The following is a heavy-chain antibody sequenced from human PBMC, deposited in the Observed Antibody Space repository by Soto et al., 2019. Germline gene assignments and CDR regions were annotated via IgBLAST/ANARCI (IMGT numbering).Heavy chain of an antibody. CDR1: GFTFSRYW. CDR2: ISSDGSNI. J-gene: IGHJ4*02. V-gene: IGHV3-74*01. D-gene: IGHD6-19*01. CDR3: GRDQTMAGPTTLDY. Sequence: EVQLVESGGDLVQPGGSLRLSCAASGFTFSRYWMHWVRQAPGKGLVWVSRISSDGSNIIYADSVKGRFTISRDDAKNTLYLQMNNLRDEDTAVYYCGRDQTMAGPTTLDYWGQGALVTVSS.